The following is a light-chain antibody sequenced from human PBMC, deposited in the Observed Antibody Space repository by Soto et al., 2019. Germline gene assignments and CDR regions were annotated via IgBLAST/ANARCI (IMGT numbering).Light chain of an antibody. CDR1: SSDVGGYNY. CDR3: SSYNSRSTRV. CDR2: EVS. V-gene: IGLV2-14*01. Sequence: QSVLTQPASVSGSPGQSITISCTGTSSDVGGYNYVSWYQQHPGKAPKLMIYEVSNRPSGVSNRFSGSKSGNTASLTISGLQHEDQAAYYCSSYNSRSTRVFGTGTKVTV. J-gene: IGLJ1*01.